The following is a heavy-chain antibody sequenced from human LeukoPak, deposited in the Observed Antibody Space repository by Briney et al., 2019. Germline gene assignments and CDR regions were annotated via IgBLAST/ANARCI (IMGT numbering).Heavy chain of an antibody. CDR3: ARGVRSLSLRDNWFDP. CDR1: GVSISSYY. CDR2: IYYSGST. J-gene: IGHJ5*02. Sequence: PSETLSLTCTVSGVSISSYYWSWIRQPPGKGLEWIGYIYYSGSTNYNPSLKSRVTISIDTSKNQLSLKLSSVTAADTAVYYCARGVRSLSLRDNWFDPWGQGTLVTVSS. D-gene: IGHD2-2*01. V-gene: IGHV4-59*01.